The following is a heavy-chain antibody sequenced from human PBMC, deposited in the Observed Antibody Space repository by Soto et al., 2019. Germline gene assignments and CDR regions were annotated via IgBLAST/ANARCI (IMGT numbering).Heavy chain of an antibody. CDR2: IYWDDDK. CDR3: AHRVLRTVFGLVTTTAIYFDF. D-gene: IGHD3-3*01. J-gene: IGHJ4*02. V-gene: IGHV2-5*02. CDR1: GFSLTTSGVG. Sequence: QITLNESGPTQVKPRQTLTLTCTFSGFSLTTSGVGVGWIRQSPGKAPEWLALIYWDDDKRYSPSLKSRLTITKDTSKNQVVLTMADLAPADRATYYCAHRVLRTVFGLVTTTAIYFDFWGQGTPVAVSS.